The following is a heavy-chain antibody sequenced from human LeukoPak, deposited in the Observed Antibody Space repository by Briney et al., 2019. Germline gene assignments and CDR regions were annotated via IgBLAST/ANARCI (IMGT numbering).Heavy chain of an antibody. Sequence: SETLSLTCTVSGGSISSYYWSWIRQPAGKGLEWIGRIYTSGSTNYNPSLKSRVTMSVDTSKNQFSLKLSSVTAADTAVYYCASGSIAVAGREFDHWGQGTLVTVSS. CDR1: GGSISSYY. D-gene: IGHD6-19*01. J-gene: IGHJ4*02. CDR2: IYTSGST. V-gene: IGHV4-4*07. CDR3: ASGSIAVAGREFDH.